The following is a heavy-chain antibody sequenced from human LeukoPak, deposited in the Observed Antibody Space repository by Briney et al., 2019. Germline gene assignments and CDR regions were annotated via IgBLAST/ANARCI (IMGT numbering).Heavy chain of an antibody. CDR3: ARDGVSYYGEGWHAFDI. D-gene: IGHD4-17*01. CDR2: IKQDGSEK. Sequence: GGSLRLSCAASGSPVSSNYMSWVRQAPGKGLEWVANIKQDGSEKYYVDSVKGRFTISRDNAKNSLYLQMNSPRAEDTAVYYCARDGVSYYGEGWHAFDIWGQGTMVTVSS. CDR1: GSPVSSNY. J-gene: IGHJ3*02. V-gene: IGHV3-7*01.